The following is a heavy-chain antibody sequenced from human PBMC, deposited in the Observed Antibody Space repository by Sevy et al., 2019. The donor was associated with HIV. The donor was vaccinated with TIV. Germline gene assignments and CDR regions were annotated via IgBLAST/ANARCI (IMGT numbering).Heavy chain of an antibody. CDR3: ARHHASYGVTGYYYYSGLDV. Sequence: GESLKISCKGSEYSFRTYWIGWVRQMPGKGLEWMGIIYPDDSDTRYSPSCQGQVTISADKSINTAYLQWNSLRASDSAMYYCARHHASYGVTGYYYYSGLDVWGQGTTVTVSS. CDR2: IYPDDSDT. J-gene: IGHJ6*02. V-gene: IGHV5-51*01. CDR1: EYSFRTYW. D-gene: IGHD4-17*01.